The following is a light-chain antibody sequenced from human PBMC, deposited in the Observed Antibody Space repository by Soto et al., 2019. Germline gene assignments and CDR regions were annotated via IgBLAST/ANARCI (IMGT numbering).Light chain of an antibody. J-gene: IGKJ2*01. CDR3: QQYNNWPPNT. Sequence: IVMTQSPATLSVSPGDGATLSCRATRNAINSVAWYQQKPGQAPRILIYGAATRATSIPHRFSGSGSGTEFTLSISSLQSEDFAVYYCQQYNNWPPNTFGQGTKVDIK. CDR1: RNAINS. V-gene: IGKV3-15*01. CDR2: GAA.